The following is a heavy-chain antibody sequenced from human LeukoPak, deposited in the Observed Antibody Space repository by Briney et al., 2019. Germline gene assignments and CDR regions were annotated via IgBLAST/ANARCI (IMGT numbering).Heavy chain of an antibody. V-gene: IGHV1-69*05. CDR2: IIPIFGTA. D-gene: IGHD5-12*01. CDR1: GGTFSSYA. CDR3: AARGYSGYDPAYFDY. J-gene: IGHJ4*02. Sequence: SVKVSCKASGGTFSSYAISWVRQAPGQGLEWMGGIIPIFGTANYAQKFQGRVTMTRDTSTSTVYMELSSLRSEDTAVYYCAARGYSGYDPAYFDYWGQGTLVTVSS.